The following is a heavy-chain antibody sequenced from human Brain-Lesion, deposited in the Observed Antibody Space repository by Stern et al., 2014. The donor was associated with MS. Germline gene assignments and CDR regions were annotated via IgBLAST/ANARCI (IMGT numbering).Heavy chain of an antibody. CDR1: GGSISSGGYY. D-gene: IGHD2-2*01. V-gene: IGHV4-61*02. CDR2: IFNRGST. CDR3: ARGRVVPGFQYYATDV. Sequence: VQLVESGPGLVKPSQTLSLSCTVSGGSISSGGYYWSWIRQPAGKGLEWIGRIFNRGSTSYNPSLKSRVTISIDPPKNQFSLRLNPMTAADTAVYYCARGRVVPGFQYYATDVWGQGTTVIVSS. J-gene: IGHJ6*02.